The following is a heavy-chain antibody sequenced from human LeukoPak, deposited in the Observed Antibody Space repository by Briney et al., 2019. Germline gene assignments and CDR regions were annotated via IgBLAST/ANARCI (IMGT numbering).Heavy chain of an antibody. J-gene: IGHJ4*02. CDR2: INSDGSST. V-gene: IGHV3-74*01. D-gene: IGHD3/OR15-3a*01. CDR3: AKDGPPVAFDY. CDR1: GFTFSSSW. Sequence: PGGSLRLSCAASGFTFSSSWMHWVRQAPEKGLVWVSRINSDGSSTSYADSVKGRFTIFRDNSKNTLDLQMNSLRAEDTAVYYCAKDGPPVAFDYWGQGTLVTVSS.